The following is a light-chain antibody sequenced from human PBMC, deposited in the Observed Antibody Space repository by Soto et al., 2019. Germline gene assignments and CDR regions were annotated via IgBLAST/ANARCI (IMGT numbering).Light chain of an antibody. Sequence: DIMMTQSPATLSVSPGERATLSCRASQSVRNSIAWYQQKPGQAPRLLIYYASTRATGIPARFSGSGSGTEFSLTISSLQSEDFAPYYCQQYNNWPPITFGQGTRLEIK. CDR3: QQYNNWPPIT. J-gene: IGKJ5*01. CDR2: YAS. V-gene: IGKV3-15*01. CDR1: QSVRNS.